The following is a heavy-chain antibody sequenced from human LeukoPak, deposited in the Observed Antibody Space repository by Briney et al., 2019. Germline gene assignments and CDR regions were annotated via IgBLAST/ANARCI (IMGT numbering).Heavy chain of an antibody. J-gene: IGHJ4*02. D-gene: IGHD3-3*01. Sequence: GSLILSCAASGCIFSSYYMMWGRQPPAKGLEGVAAIICSGGSTYYADSVKDQFTTSRDNSKNTMYMQMNSLRAEDTAVYYCAKDLATRDFWSGLHQYFDYWGQGTLVTVSS. V-gene: IGHV3-23*01. CDR3: AKDLATRDFWSGLHQYFDY. CDR1: GCIFSSYY. CDR2: IICSGGST.